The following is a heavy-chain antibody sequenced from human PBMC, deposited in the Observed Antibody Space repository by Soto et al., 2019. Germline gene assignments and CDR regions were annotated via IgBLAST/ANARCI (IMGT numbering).Heavy chain of an antibody. CDR1: GFTFSSYW. D-gene: IGHD2-2*01. CDR2: INSDGSST. CDR3: ARGDIVLVPAATPYYYYYGMDV. J-gene: IGHJ6*02. Sequence: GGSLRLSCAASGFTFSSYWMHWVRQAPGKGLVWVSRINSDGSSTSYADSVKGRFTISRDNAKNTLYLQMNSLRAEDTAVYYCARGDIVLVPAATPYYYYYGMDVWGQGTTVTVSS. V-gene: IGHV3-74*01.